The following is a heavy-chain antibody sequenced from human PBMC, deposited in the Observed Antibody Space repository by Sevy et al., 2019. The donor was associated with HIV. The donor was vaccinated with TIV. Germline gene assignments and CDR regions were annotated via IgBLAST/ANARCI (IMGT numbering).Heavy chain of an antibody. J-gene: IGHJ6*02. CDR3: ARVPVLYYGSGTLYGMDV. V-gene: IGHV3-7*03. CDR2: IKQDGSEK. CDR1: GFTFSSYW. D-gene: IGHD3-10*01. Sequence: GESLKISCAASGFTFSSYWMSWVRQAPGKGLEWVANIKQDGSEKYYVDSVKGRFTISRDNAKNSLYLQMNSLRAEDTAVYYCARVPVLYYGSGTLYGMDVWGQGTTVTVS.